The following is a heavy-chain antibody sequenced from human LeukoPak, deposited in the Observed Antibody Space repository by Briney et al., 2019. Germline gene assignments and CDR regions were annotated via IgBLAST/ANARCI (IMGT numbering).Heavy chain of an antibody. CDR2: IYPGDSDT. J-gene: IGHJ4*02. CDR1: GYSFTSYW. CDR3: ARLSPIYDSSGYYVDY. V-gene: IGHV5-51*01. Sequence: GESLKFSCKGSGYSFTSYWIGWVRQMPGKGLEWMGIIYPGDSDTRYSPSFQGQVTISADKSISTAYLQWSSLKASDTAMYYCARLSPIYDSSGYYVDYWGQGTLVTVSS. D-gene: IGHD3-22*01.